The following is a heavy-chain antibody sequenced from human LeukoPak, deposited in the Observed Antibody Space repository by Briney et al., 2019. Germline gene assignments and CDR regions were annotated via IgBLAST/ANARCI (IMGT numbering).Heavy chain of an antibody. J-gene: IGHJ4*02. CDR1: GFTFSSYW. CDR2: INSDGSST. D-gene: IGHD2-15*01. Sequence: GGSLRLSCAASGFTFSSYWMHWVRQAPGKGLVWVSRINSDGSSTSYADSVKGRFTISRDNAKNTLYLQMNSLRAADTAVYYCVRGYCSGGSCYLVDYWGQGTLVTDSS. CDR3: VRGYCSGGSCYLVDY. V-gene: IGHV3-74*01.